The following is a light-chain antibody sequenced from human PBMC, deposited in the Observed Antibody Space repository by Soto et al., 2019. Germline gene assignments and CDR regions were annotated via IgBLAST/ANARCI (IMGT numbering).Light chain of an antibody. V-gene: IGLV7-46*01. Sequence: QTVVTQAPSLTVSPGGTVTLTCGSSTGPVTSGQYPYWFQQKPGQAPRTLIYDTSNRHSWTPARFSGSLLGGKAALTLSGAQPEDEADYYCSSYTSSSHVVFGGGTKVTVL. CDR1: TGPVTSGQY. CDR2: DTS. J-gene: IGLJ2*01. CDR3: SSYTSSSHVV.